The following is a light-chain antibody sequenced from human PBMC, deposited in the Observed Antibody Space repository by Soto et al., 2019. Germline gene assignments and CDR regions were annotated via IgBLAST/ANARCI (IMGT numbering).Light chain of an antibody. CDR1: SSNIGSNT. J-gene: IGLJ3*02. CDR2: SNN. Sequence: QSVLTQPPSASGTPGQRVTISCSGSSSNIGSNTVNWYQQLPGPAPKLLIYSNNQRPSGVPDPFSGSKSGTSASLAISGLQSEDEADYYCAAWDDSLNGWVFGGGTKLTVL. CDR3: AAWDDSLNGWV. V-gene: IGLV1-44*01.